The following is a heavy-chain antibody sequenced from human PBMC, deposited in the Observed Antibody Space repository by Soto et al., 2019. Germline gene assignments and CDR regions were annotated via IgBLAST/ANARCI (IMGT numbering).Heavy chain of an antibody. CDR3: ARDKKCAFDS. J-gene: IGHJ4*02. CDR2: ISGSSKTI. Sequence: GGSLRLSCAASGVTFSDSSINWVRQAPGKGLEWVSYISGSSKTIYYADSVKGRFTISRDNAKNSVYLQMNSLRDEDTAVYYCARDKKCAFDSWGQGALLTVSS. V-gene: IGHV3-48*02. CDR1: GVTFSDSS.